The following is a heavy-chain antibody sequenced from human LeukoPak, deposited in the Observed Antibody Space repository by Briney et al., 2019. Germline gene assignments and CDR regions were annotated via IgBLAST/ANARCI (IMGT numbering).Heavy chain of an antibody. Sequence: PGGSLRLSCAASGFTFSSYSMNWVRQAPGKGLEWVSSISSSSSYIYYADSVKGRFTISRDNAKNSLYLQMNSLRAEDTAVYYCARDRVRCSSTSCSAGYYYYGMDVWGQGTTVTVSS. V-gene: IGHV3-21*01. J-gene: IGHJ6*02. CDR1: GFTFSSYS. CDR2: ISSSSSYI. D-gene: IGHD2-2*01. CDR3: ARDRVRCSSTSCSAGYYYYGMDV.